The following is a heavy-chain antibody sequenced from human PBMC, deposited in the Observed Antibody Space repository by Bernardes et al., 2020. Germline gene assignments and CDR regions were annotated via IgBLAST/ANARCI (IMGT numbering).Heavy chain of an antibody. CDR2: IYYTGST. CDR1: GGSISGSGYY. V-gene: IGHV4-39*01. CDR3: GRPNWYDGRLGSFDI. J-gene: IGHJ3*02. D-gene: IGHD1-1*01. Sequence: SETLSLTCVVSGGSISGSGYYWGWIRQPPGKGLEWIGSIYYTGSTHYNPSLKSRVTISVDTSKNQFSLILSSVTAADTGVYYCGRPNWYDGRLGSFDIWGHGTMVTVSS.